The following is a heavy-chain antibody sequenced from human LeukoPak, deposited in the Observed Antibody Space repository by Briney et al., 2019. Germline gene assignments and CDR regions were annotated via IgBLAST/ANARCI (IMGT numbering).Heavy chain of an antibody. CDR2: IRYDGSNK. V-gene: IGHV3-30*02. CDR3: AKNGRDGYNAAIGWFDP. CDR1: GFTFSSYG. Sequence: GGSLRLSCAASGFTFSSYGMHWVRQAPGKGLEWVAFIRYDGSNKYYADSVKGRFTISRDNSKNTLYLQMNSLRAEDTAVDYCAKNGRDGYNAAIGWFDPWGQGTLVTVSS. J-gene: IGHJ5*02. D-gene: IGHD5-24*01.